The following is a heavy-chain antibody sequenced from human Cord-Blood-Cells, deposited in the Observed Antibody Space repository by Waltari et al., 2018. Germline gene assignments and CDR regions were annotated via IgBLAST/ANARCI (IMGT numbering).Heavy chain of an antibody. D-gene: IGHD3-3*01. Sequence: QVQLVQSGAEVKKPGASVKVSCKASGYTFTSYGISWVRQAPGHGLEWMGWISAYNGNTNYAQKLQGRVTMTTDTSTSTAYMELRSLRSDDTAVYYCARVPRAGFWSGYGYYYMDVWGKGTTVTVSS. CDR1: GYTFTSYG. J-gene: IGHJ6*03. CDR3: ARVPRAGFWSGYGYYYMDV. V-gene: IGHV1-18*04. CDR2: ISAYNGNT.